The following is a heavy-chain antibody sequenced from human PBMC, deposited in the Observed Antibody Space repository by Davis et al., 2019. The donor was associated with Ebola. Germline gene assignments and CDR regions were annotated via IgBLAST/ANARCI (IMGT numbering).Heavy chain of an antibody. CDR1: GFIFSSYA. J-gene: IGHJ5*02. D-gene: IGHD4-17*01. V-gene: IGHV3-23*01. Sequence: GESLKISCAASGFIFSSYAMSWVRQAPGKGLEWVSSISVRSITYHADSVKGRFTISRDNSKNTLYLQMNSLRAEDTAVYYCAKVHPPTTVTTGWFDPWGQGTLVNVSS. CDR2: ISVRSIT. CDR3: AKVHPPTTVTTGWFDP.